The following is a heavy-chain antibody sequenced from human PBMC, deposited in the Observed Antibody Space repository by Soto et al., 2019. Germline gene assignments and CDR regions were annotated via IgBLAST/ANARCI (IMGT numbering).Heavy chain of an antibody. V-gene: IGHV4-38-2*01. J-gene: IGHJ4*02. D-gene: IGHD3-22*01. Sequence: SETLSLACGVSVYSITSGFYWGCVRQSPGKGLEWIGSISYSAKTFYNPSLASRLSIAVDTSMNQFSLRLTSVTAADTALYYCTRGAGAPWVRFDSWGQGTLVTVSS. CDR1: VYSITSGFY. CDR3: TRGAGAPWVRFDS. CDR2: ISYSAKT.